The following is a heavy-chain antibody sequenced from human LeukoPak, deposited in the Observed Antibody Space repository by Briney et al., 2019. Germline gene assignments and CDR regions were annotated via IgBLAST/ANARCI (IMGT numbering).Heavy chain of an antibody. CDR2: ISYDGSNE. V-gene: IGHV3-30*18. CDR3: AKSLPTANFHTYYYALDV. J-gene: IGHJ6*02. Sequence: GGSLRLSCAASGISFRSYGMHWVRQAPGKGLEWVAVISYDGSNEYYADSVKGRFTISRDNSKNALFLQMSSLRAEDTAMYYCAKSLPTANFHTYYYALDVWGQGTAVTVSS. CDR1: GISFRSYG. D-gene: IGHD2-2*01.